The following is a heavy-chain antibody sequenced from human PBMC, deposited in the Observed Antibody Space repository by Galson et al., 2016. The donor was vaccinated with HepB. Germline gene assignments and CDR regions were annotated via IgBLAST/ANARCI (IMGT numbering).Heavy chain of an antibody. CDR2: IWYDRGKE. CDR1: GFTFSHYG. D-gene: IGHD6-13*01. Sequence: SLRLSCAASGFTFSHYGMHWVRQAPGKGLEWVAVIWYDRGKEYYTESVKGRFTISRDNSKNTLYLEMNTLRVEDTAVYFCARGSWSRSIYYYYYYTMDVWGQGTTVTVSS. CDR3: ARGSWSRSIYYYYYYTMDV. J-gene: IGHJ6*02. V-gene: IGHV3-33*01.